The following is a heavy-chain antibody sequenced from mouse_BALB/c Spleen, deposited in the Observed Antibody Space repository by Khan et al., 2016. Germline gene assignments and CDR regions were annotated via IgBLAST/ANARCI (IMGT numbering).Heavy chain of an antibody. D-gene: IGHD2-3*01. CDR2: ISSGSSTI. J-gene: IGHJ3*01. V-gene: IGHV5-17*02. Sequence: EVELVESGGGLVQPGGSRKLSCAASGFTFSSFGMHWVRQAPEKGLEWVAYISSGSSTIYYADTVKGRFTISRDNPKTTLFLQMTSLWSEDTAMYYCARGDGYSQAGFAYWGQGTLVTVSA. CDR1: GFTFSSFG. CDR3: ARGDGYSQAGFAY.